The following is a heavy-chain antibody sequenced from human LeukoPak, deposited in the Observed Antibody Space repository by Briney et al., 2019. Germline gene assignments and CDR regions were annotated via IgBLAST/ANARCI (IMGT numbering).Heavy chain of an antibody. D-gene: IGHD3-10*01. Sequence: GGSWGLSCAVSGFTFSNSWMSWARQAPGKGLEWVANIKTDGSDKNYVDSVKGRFTISRDNAKNSLYLQMNSLRAEDTAVYYCVRDLLGSGGYWGERCVVADSS. J-gene: IGHJ4*02. CDR3: VRDLLGSGGY. V-gene: IGHV3-7*05. CDR2: IKTDGSDK. CDR1: GFTFSNSW.